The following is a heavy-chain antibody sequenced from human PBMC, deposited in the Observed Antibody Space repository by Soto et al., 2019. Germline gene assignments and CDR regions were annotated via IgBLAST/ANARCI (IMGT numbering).Heavy chain of an antibody. Sequence: PGGSLRLSCAASGFTFSGYWMSWVRQAPGKGLEWVANIKQGGTEKYYINSVKGRFTISRDNAKNSLYLQMNSLRAEDMAVYYCATDSPFEFWGQGTLVTVSS. CDR2: IKQGGTEK. D-gene: IGHD5-18*01. CDR1: GFTFSGYW. V-gene: IGHV3-7*03. CDR3: ATDSPFEF. J-gene: IGHJ4*01.